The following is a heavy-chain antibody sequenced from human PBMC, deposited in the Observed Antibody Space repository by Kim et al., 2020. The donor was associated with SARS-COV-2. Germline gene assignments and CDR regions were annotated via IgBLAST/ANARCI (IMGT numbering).Heavy chain of an antibody. D-gene: IGHD6-13*01. CDR1: GGSINGSPNH. CDR3: ARGIDY. Sequence: SETLSLTCIVSGGSINGSPNHWGWIRQPPGKGLEWIGTIHYSGTTHYNPSLMSRVTISVDTSKNQFSLNLSSVTAADTAVYFCARGIDYWRQGTLVTISS. J-gene: IGHJ4*02. V-gene: IGHV4-39*01. CDR2: IHYSGTT.